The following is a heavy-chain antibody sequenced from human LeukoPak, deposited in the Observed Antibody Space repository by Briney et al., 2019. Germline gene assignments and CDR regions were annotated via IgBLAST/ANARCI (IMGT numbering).Heavy chain of an antibody. CDR1: GYSFTSYW. D-gene: IGHD3-22*01. V-gene: IGHV5-51*01. Sequence: GESLKISCKGSGYSFTSYWIGWVRQMPGKGLEWMGIIYPGDSDTRYSPSFQGQVTISADKSISTAYLQWSSLEASDTAMYYCARLRGNYYDSSGHNWFDPWGQGTLVTVSS. CDR2: IYPGDSDT. J-gene: IGHJ5*02. CDR3: ARLRGNYYDSSGHNWFDP.